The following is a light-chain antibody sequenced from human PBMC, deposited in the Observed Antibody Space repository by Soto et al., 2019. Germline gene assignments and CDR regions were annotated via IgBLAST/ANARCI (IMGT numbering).Light chain of an antibody. J-gene: IGKJ4*01. CDR1: QSVSSN. Sequence: IVMTQSPATLSVSPGERASLSCRASQSVSSNLAWYQQKPGQTPRLLIYATSARATGIPARFSGSGSGTEFTLTISSLQSEDFAVYYRQHYNNWPLTFGGGTKVDI. V-gene: IGKV3-15*01. CDR3: QHYNNWPLT. CDR2: ATS.